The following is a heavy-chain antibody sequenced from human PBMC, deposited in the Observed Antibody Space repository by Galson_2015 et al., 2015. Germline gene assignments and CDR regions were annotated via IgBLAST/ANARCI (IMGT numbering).Heavy chain of an antibody. J-gene: IGHJ6*03. Sequence: SLRLSCAVSGFTFSNYWMSWVRQAPGKGLEWVANIKQDGSEKKYVDSVKGRFTISRDNAKNSLFLQMYSLRVEDTAVYFYARDRNSPGRSYYYYMDVWGKGTTVIVS. CDR2: IKQDGSEK. V-gene: IGHV3-7*04. D-gene: IGHD4-23*01. CDR1: GFTFSNYW. CDR3: ARDRNSPGRSYYYYMDV.